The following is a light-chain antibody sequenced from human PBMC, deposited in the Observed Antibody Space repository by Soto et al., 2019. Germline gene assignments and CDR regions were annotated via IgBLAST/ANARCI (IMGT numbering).Light chain of an antibody. CDR3: SVWDDSLNGPV. CDR1: SSNIGSNA. J-gene: IGLJ3*02. CDR2: SDN. Sequence: QSVLTQPPSASGTPGQRVTISCSGSSSNIGSNAVNWYQQLPGTAPELFIYSDNQRPSGVPDRVSGSKSATSASLAISGLQSDDEADYFCSVWDDSLNGPVFGGGTKLTVL. V-gene: IGLV1-44*01.